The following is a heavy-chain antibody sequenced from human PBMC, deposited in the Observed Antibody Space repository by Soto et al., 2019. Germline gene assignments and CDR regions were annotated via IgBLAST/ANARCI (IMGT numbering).Heavy chain of an antibody. CDR2: ICPGDSDT. J-gene: IGHJ6*02. V-gene: IGHV5-51*01. Sequence: PGESLKISCTSSGYRFTRYWIGWVRQMPGKGLEWMGIICPGDSDTRYSPSFQGQVTISADKSISTAYLQWSSLKASDTAMYYCASSVVTPVGNYYGMDVWGQGTTVTVSS. CDR3: ASSVVTPVGNYYGMDV. CDR1: GYRFTRYW. D-gene: IGHD2-21*02.